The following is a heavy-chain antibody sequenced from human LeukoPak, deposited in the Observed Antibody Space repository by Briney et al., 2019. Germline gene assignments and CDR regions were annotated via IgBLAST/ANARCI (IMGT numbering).Heavy chain of an antibody. CDR3: ARNALERDFWSGYTPTYYMDV. Sequence: PSETLSLTCTVSGYSISSGYYWGWIRQPPGKGLEWIGYIYYSGSTNYNPSLKSRVTISVDTSKNQFSLKLSSVTAADTAVYYCARNALERDFWSGYTPTYYMDVWGKGTTVTVS. CDR2: IYYSGST. J-gene: IGHJ6*03. CDR1: GYSISSGYY. V-gene: IGHV4-38-2*02. D-gene: IGHD3-3*01.